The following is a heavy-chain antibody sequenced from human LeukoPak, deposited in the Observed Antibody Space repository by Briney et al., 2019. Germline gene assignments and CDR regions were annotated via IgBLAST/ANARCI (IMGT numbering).Heavy chain of an antibody. CDR1: GGSISSSSYY. D-gene: IGHD1-26*01. J-gene: IGHJ4*02. CDR3: ARLVPLDY. V-gene: IGHV4-39*07. Sequence: SETLSLTCTVSGGSISSSSYYWGWIRQPPGKGLEWIGSIYYSGSTYYNPSLKSRVTISVDTSKNQFSLKLSSVTAADTAVYYCARLVPLDYWGQGTLVTVSS. CDR2: IYYSGST.